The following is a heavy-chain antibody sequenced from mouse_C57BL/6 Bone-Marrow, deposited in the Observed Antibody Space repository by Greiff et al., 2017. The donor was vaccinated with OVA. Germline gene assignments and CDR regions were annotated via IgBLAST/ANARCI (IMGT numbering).Heavy chain of an antibody. J-gene: IGHJ4*01. CDR2: ISDGGSYT. V-gene: IGHV5-4*03. CDR1: GFTFSSYA. Sequence: DVKLVESGGGLVKPGGSLKLSCAASGFTFSSYAMSWVRQTPEKRLEWVATISDGGSYTYYPDNVKGRFTISRDNAKNNLYLQMSHLKSEDTAMYYCARVCYYDYDGRNYAMDYWGQGTSVTVSS. CDR3: ARVCYYDYDGRNYAMDY. D-gene: IGHD2-4*01.